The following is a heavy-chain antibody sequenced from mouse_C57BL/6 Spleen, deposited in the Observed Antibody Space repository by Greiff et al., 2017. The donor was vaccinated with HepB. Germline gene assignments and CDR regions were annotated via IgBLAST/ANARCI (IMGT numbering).Heavy chain of an antibody. V-gene: IGHV1-69*01. CDR1: GYTFTSYW. Sequence: QVQLQQPGAELVMPGASVKLSCKASGYTFTSYWMHWVKQRPGQGLEWIGEIDPSDSYTNYNQKFKGKSTLTVDKSSSTAYMQLSSLTSEDSAVYYGARKAYYSNYVAWFAYWGQGTLVTVSA. J-gene: IGHJ3*01. D-gene: IGHD2-5*01. CDR2: IDPSDSYT. CDR3: ARKAYYSNYVAWFAY.